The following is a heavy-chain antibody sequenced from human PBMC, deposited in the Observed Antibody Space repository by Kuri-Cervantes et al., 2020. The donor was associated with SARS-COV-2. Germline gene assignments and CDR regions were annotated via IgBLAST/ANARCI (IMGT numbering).Heavy chain of an antibody. V-gene: IGHV3-74*01. CDR1: GFTFSRYS. D-gene: IGHD1-26*01. Sequence: LSLTCAASGFTFSRYSMHWVRQAPGKGLVWVSRIESDGSSTTYADSVKGRFTISRDNAKNTLYLQMNSLRAEDTAVYYCARSSGAFNCWGQGTLVTVSS. CDR2: IESDGSST. J-gene: IGHJ4*02. CDR3: ARSSGAFNC.